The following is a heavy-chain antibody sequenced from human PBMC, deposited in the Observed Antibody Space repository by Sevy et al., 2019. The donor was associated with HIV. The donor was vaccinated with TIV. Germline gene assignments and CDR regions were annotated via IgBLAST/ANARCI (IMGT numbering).Heavy chain of an antibody. J-gene: IGHJ4*02. CDR1: GFTFSSYS. Sequence: GGSLRLSCAASGFTFSSYSMNWVRQAPGKGLEWVSSISSSSYIYYADSVKGRFTISRDNAKNSLYLQMNSLRAEDTAVYYCAREKVTYYYDSSGLDYWGQGTLVTVSS. D-gene: IGHD3-22*01. V-gene: IGHV3-21*01. CDR3: AREKVTYYYDSSGLDY. CDR2: ISSSSYI.